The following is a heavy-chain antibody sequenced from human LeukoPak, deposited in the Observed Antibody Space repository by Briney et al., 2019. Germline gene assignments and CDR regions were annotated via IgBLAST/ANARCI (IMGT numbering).Heavy chain of an antibody. CDR3: ATYYGSGSYYKNYYGMDV. CDR2: INPNSGGT. CDR1: GYTFTGYY. Sequence: ASVKVSCKASGYTFTGYYMHWVRQAPGQGLEWMGWINPNSGGTNYAQKFQGWVTMTRDTSISTAYMELSRLRSDDTAVYYCATYYGSGSYYKNYYGMDVWGQGTTVTVSS. J-gene: IGHJ6*02. V-gene: IGHV1-2*04. D-gene: IGHD3-10*01.